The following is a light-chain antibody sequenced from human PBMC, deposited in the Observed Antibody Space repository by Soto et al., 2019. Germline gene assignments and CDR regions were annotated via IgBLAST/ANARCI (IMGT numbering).Light chain of an antibody. J-gene: IGKJ4*01. CDR3: QQLNSYPLT. CDR1: QGISSY. CDR2: AES. V-gene: IGKV1-9*01. Sequence: IQLTQSPSSLSASVGDRVTITCRASQGISSYLAWYQQKPGKAPKLLIFAESTLQSGVPSRFSGSGSGTDFTLTISSLQTEDFATYYCQQLNSYPLTFGGGTKVDIK.